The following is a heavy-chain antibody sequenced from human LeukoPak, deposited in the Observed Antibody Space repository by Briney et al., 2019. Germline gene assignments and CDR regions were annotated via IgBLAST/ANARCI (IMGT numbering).Heavy chain of an antibody. D-gene: IGHD3-9*01. J-gene: IGHJ4*02. CDR1: GGSISSHY. CDR3: AKMKTYYDILTGYYPLYYFDY. V-gene: IGHV4-59*08. CDR2: IYYSGST. Sequence: SETLSLTCTVPGGSISSHYWSWIRQPPGKGLEWIGYIYYSGSTNYNPSLKSRVTISVDTSKNQFSLKLSSVTAADTAVYYCAKMKTYYDILTGYYPLYYFDYWGQGTLVTVSS.